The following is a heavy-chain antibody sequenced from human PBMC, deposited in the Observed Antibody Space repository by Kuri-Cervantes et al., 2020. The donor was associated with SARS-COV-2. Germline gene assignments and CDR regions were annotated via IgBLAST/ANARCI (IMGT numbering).Heavy chain of an antibody. CDR3: ARYSSSWSYY. CDR2: ISYDGSNK. V-gene: IGHV3-30-3*01. Sequence: GESLKISCAASGFTFSSYAMHWVRQAPGKGLEWVAVISYDGSNKYYADSVKGRFTISRDNSKNTLYLQMNSLRAEDTAVYYCARYSSSWSYYWGQGTLVTVSS. J-gene: IGHJ4*02. D-gene: IGHD6-13*01. CDR1: GFTFSSYA.